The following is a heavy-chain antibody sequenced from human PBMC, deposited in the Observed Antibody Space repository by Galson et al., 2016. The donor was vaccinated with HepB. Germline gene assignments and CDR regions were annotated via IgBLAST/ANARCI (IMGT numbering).Heavy chain of an antibody. CDR3: AGLLGGSSWMGNWFDP. Sequence: SETLSLTCTVSGGSISSSGYCWGWIRQPPGKGLEWIGSLCYTGSAYYTPSLKSRVTISVDTSKNKFSLKLNSVTAADTAVFYCAGLLGGSSWMGNWFDPRGQGTLVTDSS. V-gene: IGHV4-39*01. D-gene: IGHD6-13*01. CDR1: GGSISSSGYC. CDR2: LCYTGSA. J-gene: IGHJ5*02.